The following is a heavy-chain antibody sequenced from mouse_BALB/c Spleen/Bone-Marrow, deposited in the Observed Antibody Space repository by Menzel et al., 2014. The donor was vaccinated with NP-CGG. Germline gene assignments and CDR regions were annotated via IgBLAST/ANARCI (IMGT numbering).Heavy chain of an antibody. J-gene: IGHJ4*01. CDR2: INPNNGGT. Sequence: EVQLAESGPELVKSGASVKIPCKASGYTFTDYNMDWVKQSHGKSLEWIGDINPNNGGTIYNQKFKGKATLTVDKSSSTAYMELRSLTSEDTAVYYCAIYYYGSSYAMDYWGQGTSVTVSS. CDR3: AIYYYGSSYAMDY. V-gene: IGHV1-18*01. D-gene: IGHD1-1*01. CDR1: GYTFTDYN.